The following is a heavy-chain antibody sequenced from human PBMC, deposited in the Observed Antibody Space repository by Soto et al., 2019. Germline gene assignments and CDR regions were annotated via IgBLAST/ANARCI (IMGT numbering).Heavy chain of an antibody. V-gene: IGHV3-23*01. CDR1: GFTFSSYA. CDR3: AKVFSGSVAAASDYFDY. J-gene: IGHJ4*02. D-gene: IGHD6-19*01. Sequence: GGSLRLSCAASGFTFSSYAMSWVRQAPGKGLEWVSAISGSGGSTYYADSVKGRFTISRDNSKNTLYLQMNSLRAEDTAVYYCAKVFSGSVAAASDYFDYWGQGTLVTVSS. CDR2: ISGSGGST.